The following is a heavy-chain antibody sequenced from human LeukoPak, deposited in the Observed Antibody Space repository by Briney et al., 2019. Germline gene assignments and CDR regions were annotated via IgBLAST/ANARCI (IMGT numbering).Heavy chain of an antibody. D-gene: IGHD3-10*01. CDR2: ISYDGSNK. V-gene: IGHV3-30*03. CDR1: GFTFSSYG. Sequence: GGSLRLSCAASGFTFSSYGMHWVRQAPGKGLEWVAVISYDGSNKYYADSVKGRFTISRDNAKNSVYLQMNSLRAEDTAVYYCARETDYYGSGSYFIEYWGQGTLVTVSS. J-gene: IGHJ4*02. CDR3: ARETDYYGSGSYFIEY.